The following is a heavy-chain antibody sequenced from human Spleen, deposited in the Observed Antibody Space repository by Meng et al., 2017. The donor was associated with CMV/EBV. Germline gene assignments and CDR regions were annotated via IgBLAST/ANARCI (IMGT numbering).Heavy chain of an antibody. V-gene: IGHV1-2*02. CDR3: ARDQVGIDYGDKGPIDF. D-gene: IGHD4-17*01. CDR2: IHPHRGDT. CDR1: GYTFTAHY. J-gene: IGHJ4*02. Sequence: ASVKVSCKASGYTFTAHYFHWVRQAPGQGLEWMGWIHPHRGDTKYTQQFQGRVTLTRDTSINTGYMELTRLTSDDTAVYFCARDQVGIDYGDKGPIDFWGQGTLVTVSS.